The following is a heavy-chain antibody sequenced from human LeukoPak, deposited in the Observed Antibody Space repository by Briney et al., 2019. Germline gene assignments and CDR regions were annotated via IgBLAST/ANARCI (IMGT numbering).Heavy chain of an antibody. CDR3: ANDYVWGSYRSEFDY. J-gene: IGHJ4*02. D-gene: IGHD3-16*02. V-gene: IGHV1-69*04. CDR2: IIPILGIA. CDR1: GGTFSSYA. Sequence: ASVKVSCKASGGTFSSYAISWVRQAPGQGLEWMGRIIPILGIANYAQKFQGRVTITADKSTSTAYMELSSLRSEDTAVYYCANDYVWGSYRSEFDYWGQGTLVTVSS.